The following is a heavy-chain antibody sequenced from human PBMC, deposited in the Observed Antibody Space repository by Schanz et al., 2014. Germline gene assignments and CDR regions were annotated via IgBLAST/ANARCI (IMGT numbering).Heavy chain of an antibody. D-gene: IGHD6-19*01. V-gene: IGHV3-23*01. CDR1: GFTFSTYA. CDR3: AKDHPRSGWPAFDV. J-gene: IGHJ4*02. Sequence: VQLLQSGGALVQPGGSLRLSCSASGFTFSTYAMSWARQAPGKGLEWVSGIGGSGDSTHYADSVKGRFSISRDLSSNTLYLQMNSLRADDSAIYYCAKDHPRSGWPAFDVWGQGTQVTVSS. CDR2: IGGSGDST.